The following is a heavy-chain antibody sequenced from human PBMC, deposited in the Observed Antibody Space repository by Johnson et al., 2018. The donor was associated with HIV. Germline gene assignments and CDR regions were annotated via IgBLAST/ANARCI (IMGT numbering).Heavy chain of an antibody. D-gene: IGHD6-19*01. V-gene: IGHV3-30*14. J-gene: IGHJ3*02. CDR3: ASGKKQGLDEDAFVI. CDR2: ISYDGSKK. Sequence: QVQLVESGGGVVQPGRSLRLSCAASGFTFSSYAMHWVRQAPAKGLEWVAVISYDGSKKYHADSVKGRFTISRDNSKNTLYLQMTSLRDEDTAVNYCASGKKQGLDEDAFVIWGEVTMVTVSS. CDR1: GFTFSSYA.